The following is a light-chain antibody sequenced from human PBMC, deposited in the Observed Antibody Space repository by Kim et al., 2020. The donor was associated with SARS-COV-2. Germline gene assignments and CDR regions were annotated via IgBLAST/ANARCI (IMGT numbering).Light chain of an antibody. Sequence: DIVMTQSPDSLAVSLGERATVNCKSSQSVLYSSNNKNCIAWYHQKPGQPPKLLIYWASTRESGVPDRFSGSGSGTDFTLTISTLQAEDVAVYYCQQYYGIPLTFGPGTRVDIK. CDR3: QQYYGIPLT. CDR1: QSVLYSSNNKNC. J-gene: IGKJ3*01. V-gene: IGKV4-1*01. CDR2: WAS.